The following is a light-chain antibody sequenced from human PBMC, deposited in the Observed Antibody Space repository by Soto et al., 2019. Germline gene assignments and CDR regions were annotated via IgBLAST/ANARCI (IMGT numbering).Light chain of an antibody. V-gene: IGLV2-14*01. Sequence: QSALTQPASVSGSPGQSITISCTGTSSDVGGSNYVSWYQQHPGKAPKLMISEVTNRPSGVSNRFSGSTSGNTASLTISGLQTEDEADYFCSSFTRSNTLLFGGGTKLTVL. CDR3: SSFTRSNTLL. J-gene: IGLJ2*01. CDR2: EVT. CDR1: SSDVGGSNY.